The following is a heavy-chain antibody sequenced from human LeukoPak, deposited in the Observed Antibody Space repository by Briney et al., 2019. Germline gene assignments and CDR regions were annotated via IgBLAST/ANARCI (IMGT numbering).Heavy chain of an antibody. Sequence: SETLSLTCAVYGGSFSGYYWSWIRQPPGKGLEWIGEINHSGGTNYNPSLKSRVTISVDTSKNQFSLKLSSVTAADTAVYYCARRSSGWYRGYYMDVWGKGTTVTISS. CDR1: GGSFSGYY. CDR2: INHSGGT. CDR3: ARRSSGWYRGYYMDV. D-gene: IGHD6-19*01. V-gene: IGHV4-34*01. J-gene: IGHJ6*03.